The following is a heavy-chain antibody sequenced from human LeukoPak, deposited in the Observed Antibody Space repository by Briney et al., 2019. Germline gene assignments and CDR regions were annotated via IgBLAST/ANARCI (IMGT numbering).Heavy chain of an antibody. CDR1: GGSFSDYY. CDR2: IYPSGST. J-gene: IGHJ3*02. Sequence: SETLSLTCSVSGGSFSDYYWNWIRQSPGKGLEWIVYIYPSGSTDYNPSLKSRVTMSTDTSKNQISLKLTSVTAADTAVYFCARQATLLAGRLEAGGFDIWGRGTMVTVSS. CDR3: ARQATLLAGRLEAGGFDI. V-gene: IGHV4-59*08. D-gene: IGHD3-3*01.